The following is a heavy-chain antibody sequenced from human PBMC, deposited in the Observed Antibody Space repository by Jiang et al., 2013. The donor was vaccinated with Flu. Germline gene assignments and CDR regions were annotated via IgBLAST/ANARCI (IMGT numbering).Heavy chain of an antibody. D-gene: IGHD6-13*01. CDR3: AREAGYSIRIRPT. CDR2: INPNSGVT. CDR1: GIHLHRPT. V-gene: IGHV1-2*06. Sequence: KASGIHLHRPTICTGVRQAPGQGLEWMGRINPNSGVTNSAQKFQGRVTMTRDTSISTAYMELNSLRSEDTAVYYCAREAGYSIRIRPTWGQGTLVTVSS. J-gene: IGHJ4*02.